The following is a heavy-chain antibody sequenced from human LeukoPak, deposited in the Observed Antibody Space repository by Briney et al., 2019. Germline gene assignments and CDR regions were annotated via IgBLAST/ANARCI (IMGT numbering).Heavy chain of an antibody. J-gene: IGHJ6*03. D-gene: IGHD3-3*01. Sequence: SETLSLTCTVSGGSISSSSYYWGWIRQPPGKGLEWIGSIYYSGSTYYNPSLKSRATISVDTAKNQLSLKLSSVTAADTAVYYCASRVGRIYDLWSGGLDPYYYYMDVWGKGTTVTVSS. V-gene: IGHV4-39*01. CDR1: GGSISSSSYY. CDR3: ASRVGRIYDLWSGGLDPYYYYMDV. CDR2: IYYSGST.